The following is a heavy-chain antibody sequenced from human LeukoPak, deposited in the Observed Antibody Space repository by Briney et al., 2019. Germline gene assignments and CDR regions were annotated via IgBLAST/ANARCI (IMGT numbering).Heavy chain of an antibody. V-gene: IGHV3-33*01. J-gene: IGHJ6*04. CDR1: GFTFSSYG. CDR2: IWYDGSNK. D-gene: IGHD2-2*01. CDR3: ARDFGDIVVVPAPYYGMDV. Sequence: GGSLRLSCAASGFTFSSYGMHWVRQAPGKGLEWVAVIWYDGSNKYYADSVKDRFTISRDNSKNTLYLQMNSLRAEDTAVYYCARDFGDIVVVPAPYYGMDVWGKGTTVTVSS.